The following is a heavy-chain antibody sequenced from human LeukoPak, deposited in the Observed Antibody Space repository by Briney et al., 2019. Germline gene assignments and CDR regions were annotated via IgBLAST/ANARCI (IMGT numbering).Heavy chain of an antibody. D-gene: IGHD6-19*01. CDR1: GFTFSITW. CDR2: INSDGSTI. Sequence: GGSLSLSCAASGFTFSITWMNWVRQAPGKGLVWVSRINSDGSTITYADSVKGRFTISGDNSKNTLYLQMNSLRDEDTAVYYCARDPYSGGYGAYYYYYMDVWGKGTTVTVSS. V-gene: IGHV3-74*01. J-gene: IGHJ6*03. CDR3: ARDPYSGGYGAYYYYYMDV.